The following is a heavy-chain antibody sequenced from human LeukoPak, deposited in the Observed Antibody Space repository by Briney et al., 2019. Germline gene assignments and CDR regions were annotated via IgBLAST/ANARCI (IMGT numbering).Heavy chain of an antibody. Sequence: PGGSLRLSCAASGFTFSTYSMNWVRQAPGKGLEWVSYISTSSSIIYYADSVKGRFTISRDNAKNSLYLQMNSLRAEDTAVYFCARDCGSTICYDTPDFDYWGQGTLVTVSS. CDR3: ARDCGSTICYDTPDFDY. D-gene: IGHD2-2*01. CDR1: GFTFSTYS. J-gene: IGHJ4*02. CDR2: ISTSSSII. V-gene: IGHV3-48*01.